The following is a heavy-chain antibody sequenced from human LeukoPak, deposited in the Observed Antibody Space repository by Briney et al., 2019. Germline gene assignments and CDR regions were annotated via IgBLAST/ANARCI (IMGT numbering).Heavy chain of an antibody. J-gene: IGHJ4*02. CDR2: ISYGGKA. CDR3: ARAPVATPSEFDY. D-gene: IGHD5-12*01. Sequence: SQTLSLTCAVSGDSISSGGYWWSWIRQHPGKGPEWIGYISYGGKADYNPSLKSRVAISADTPKNQFSLKLSSTTAADTAVYYCARAPVATPSEFDYWGQGTLVTVSA. CDR1: GDSISSGGYW. V-gene: IGHV4-31*11.